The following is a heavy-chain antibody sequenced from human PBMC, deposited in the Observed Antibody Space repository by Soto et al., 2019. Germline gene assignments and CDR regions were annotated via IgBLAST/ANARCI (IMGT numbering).Heavy chain of an antibody. CDR1: GYIFNSYG. J-gene: IGHJ5*02. CDR3: ARDGPASGTGGLYHNWFDP. V-gene: IGHV1-18*04. Sequence: ASVKVSCKTSGYIFNSYGISWVRQAPGQGLEWMGWISDYNGKTNYAQKFQDRVTLTTDTSTSTAYMELRSLGSDDTAVYYCARDGPASGTGGLYHNWFDPWGQGTLVTVSS. D-gene: IGHD1-1*01. CDR2: ISDYNGKT.